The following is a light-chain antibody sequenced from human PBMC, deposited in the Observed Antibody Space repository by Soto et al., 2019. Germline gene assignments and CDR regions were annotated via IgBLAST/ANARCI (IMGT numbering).Light chain of an antibody. CDR1: NSNIGSNT. Sequence: QSVLTQPPSASGTPGQTVAISCSGSNSNIGSNTVNWYQQFPGTAPKLLIYENKQRPSGVPDRFSGSKSDTSASLAISCLLSDDESDYYCGAWDESLNGYVFGTGTKLTVL. J-gene: IGLJ1*01. CDR2: ENK. V-gene: IGLV1-44*01. CDR3: GAWDESLNGYV.